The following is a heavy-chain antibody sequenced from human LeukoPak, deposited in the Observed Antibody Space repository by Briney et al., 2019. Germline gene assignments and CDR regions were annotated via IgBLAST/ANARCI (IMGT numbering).Heavy chain of an antibody. CDR3: ARGATSEGVIGY. J-gene: IGHJ4*02. V-gene: IGHV3-21*01. Sequence: PGGSLRPSCAASGFTFSSYSMNWVRQAPGKGLEWVSSISSSSSYIYYADSVKGRFTISRDNAKNSLYLQMNSLRAEDTAVHYCARGATSEGVIGYWGQGTLVTVSS. CDR1: GFTFSSYS. D-gene: IGHD3-10*01. CDR2: ISSSSSYI.